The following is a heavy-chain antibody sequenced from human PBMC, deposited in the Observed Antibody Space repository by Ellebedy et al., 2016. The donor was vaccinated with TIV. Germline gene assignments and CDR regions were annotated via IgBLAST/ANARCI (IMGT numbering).Heavy chain of an antibody. D-gene: IGHD2-15*01. V-gene: IGHV2-70*11. CDR3: ARIQVGSGGSCYDY. Sequence: SGPTLVKPTQTLTLTCTFSEFSLSTSGMCVSWIRQPPGKALEWLARIDWDDDKYYSTSLKTRLTISKDTSKNQVVLTMTNMDPVDTATYYCARIQVGSGGSCYDYWGQGTLVTVSS. CDR2: IDWDDDK. CDR1: EFSLSTSGMC. J-gene: IGHJ4*02.